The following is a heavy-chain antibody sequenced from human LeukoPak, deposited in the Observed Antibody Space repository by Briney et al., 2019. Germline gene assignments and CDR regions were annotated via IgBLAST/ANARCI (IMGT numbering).Heavy chain of an antibody. CDR1: GGSISSYY. V-gene: IGHV4-59*01. CDR2: IYYSGST. D-gene: IGHD5-18*01. CDR3: ARTTEGGYTYDYFYYYYMDV. Sequence: ETLSLTCTVSGGSISSYYWSWIRQPPGKGLEWIGYIYYSGSTNYNPSLKSRVTMSVDMSKNQFSLKLRSVTAADTAVYYCARTTEGGYTYDYFYYYYMDVWSKGTTVTISS. J-gene: IGHJ6*03.